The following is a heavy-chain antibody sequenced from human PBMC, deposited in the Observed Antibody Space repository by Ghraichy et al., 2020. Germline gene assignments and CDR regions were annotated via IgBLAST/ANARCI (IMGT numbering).Heavy chain of an antibody. Sequence: ASVKVSCKASGYTFTSDGIGWVRQAPGQGLEWMGWISAYNGRANYAQRLQGRVTMTTDTSTSTAYMELRSLTSVDTAVYYCTRYVGSSGLDYWGQGTLVTVSS. D-gene: IGHD3-22*01. J-gene: IGHJ4*02. CDR3: TRYVGSSGLDY. CDR1: GYTFTSDG. V-gene: IGHV1-18*01. CDR2: ISAYNGRA.